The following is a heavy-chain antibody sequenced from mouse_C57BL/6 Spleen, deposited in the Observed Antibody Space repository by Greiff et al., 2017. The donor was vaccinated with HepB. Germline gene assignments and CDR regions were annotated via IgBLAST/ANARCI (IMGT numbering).Heavy chain of an antibody. V-gene: IGHV1-55*01. J-gene: IGHJ4*01. CDR1: GYTFTSYW. CDR3: ARSSGDGSSYGYYAMDY. D-gene: IGHD1-1*01. Sequence: VQLQQPGAELVKPGASVKMSCKASGYTFTSYWITWVKQRPGQGLEWIGDIYPGSGSTNYNEKFKSKATLTVDTSSSTAYMQLSSLTSEDSAVYYCARSSGDGSSYGYYAMDYWGQGTSVTVSS. CDR2: IYPGSGST.